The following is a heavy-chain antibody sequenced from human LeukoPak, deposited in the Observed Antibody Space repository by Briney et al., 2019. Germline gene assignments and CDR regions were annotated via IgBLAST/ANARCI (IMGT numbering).Heavy chain of an antibody. CDR1: GGSISSSSYY. J-gene: IGHJ5*02. CDR3: ARGLPSGNYYDSSGYYAP. CDR2: IYYSGST. D-gene: IGHD3-22*01. Sequence: SETLSLTCTVSGGSISSSSYYWGWIRQPPGKGLEWIGSIYYSGSTYYDPSLKSRVTISVDTSKNQFSLKLSSVTAADTAVYYCARGLPSGNYYDSSGYYAPWGQGTLVTVSS. V-gene: IGHV4-39*07.